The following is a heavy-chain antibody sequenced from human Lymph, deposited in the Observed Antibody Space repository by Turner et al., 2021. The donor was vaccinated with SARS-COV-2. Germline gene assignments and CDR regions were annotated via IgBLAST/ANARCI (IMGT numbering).Heavy chain of an antibody. J-gene: IGHJ4*02. Sequence: QVQLGQSGAEVKKPGASVKVSCKVSGYTLTELSIHWVRQAPGKGLEWMGGFDPEDGETIYAQKFQGRVTLPEDTSTDTAYMELSSLRSEDTAVYYCATLKSNWKILTGRYYFDFWGQGTLVTVSS. CDR2: FDPEDGET. CDR3: ATLKSNWKILTGRYYFDF. D-gene: IGHD1-1*01. V-gene: IGHV1-24*01. CDR1: GYTLTELS.